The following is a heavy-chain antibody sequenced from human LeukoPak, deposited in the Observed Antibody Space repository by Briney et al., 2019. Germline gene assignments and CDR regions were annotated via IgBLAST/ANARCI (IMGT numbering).Heavy chain of an antibody. J-gene: IGHJ4*02. CDR2: ISSTASYI. CDR1: GFTFSSYA. Sequence: PGGSLRLSCTSSGFTFSSYAMHWVRQAPGKWLEWGSSISSTASYIYYADSVKGRFTISRDNAKYSLYLQMNSLRAEDTAVYYCAKTSMVMNFDYWGQGTLVTVSS. V-gene: IGHV3-21*01. CDR3: AKTSMVMNFDY. D-gene: IGHD5-18*01.